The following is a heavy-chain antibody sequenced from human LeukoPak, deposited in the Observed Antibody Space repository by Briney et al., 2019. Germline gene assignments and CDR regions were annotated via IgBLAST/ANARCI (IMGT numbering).Heavy chain of an antibody. CDR1: GYTFTSYY. CDR2: INPSGGST. CDR3: ARDQYYGSGSPIPYYGMDV. Sequence: ASVKVSCKASGYTFTSYYMHWVRQASGQGLEWMGIINPSGGSTSYAQKFQGRVTMTRDTSTSTVYMELSSLRSEDTAVYYCARDQYYGSGSPIPYYGMDVWGQGTTVTVSS. V-gene: IGHV1-46*01. D-gene: IGHD3-10*01. J-gene: IGHJ6*02.